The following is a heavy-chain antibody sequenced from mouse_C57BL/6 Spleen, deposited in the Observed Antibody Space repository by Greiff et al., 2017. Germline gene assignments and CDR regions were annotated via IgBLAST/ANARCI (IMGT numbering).Heavy chain of an antibody. Sequence: DVKLVESGGGLVQPGGSLKLSCAASGFTFSDYYMYWVRQTPEKRLEWVAYLSNGGGSTYYPDTLRGRFNISRDNAQNTLYLQLSRLKSEDTAMYYCANHALYYYGSRDWYFDVWGTGTTVTVSS. D-gene: IGHD1-1*01. CDR1: GFTFSDYY. V-gene: IGHV5-12*01. J-gene: IGHJ1*03. CDR2: LSNGGGST. CDR3: ANHALYYYGSRDWYFDV.